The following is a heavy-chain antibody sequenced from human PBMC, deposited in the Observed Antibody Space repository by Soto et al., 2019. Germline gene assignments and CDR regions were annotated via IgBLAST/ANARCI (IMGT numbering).Heavy chain of an antibody. Sequence: PGGSLRLSCAASGFTFSSYSMNWVRQAPGKGLEWVSSISSSSSYIYYADSVKGRFTISRDNAKNSLYLQMNSLGAEDTAVYYCARDPSYCSSTSCHPAWGQGTLVTVSS. J-gene: IGHJ5*02. CDR3: ARDPSYCSSTSCHPA. CDR1: GFTFSSYS. V-gene: IGHV3-21*01. CDR2: ISSSSSYI. D-gene: IGHD2-2*01.